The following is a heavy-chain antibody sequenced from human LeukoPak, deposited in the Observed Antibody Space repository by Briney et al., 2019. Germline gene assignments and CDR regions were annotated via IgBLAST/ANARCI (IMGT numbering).Heavy chain of an antibody. D-gene: IGHD3-22*01. Sequence: PGGSLRLSCAASGFTFSSYAMSWVRQAPGKGLEWVSAISGSGGSTYYADSVKGRFTTSRDNSKNTLYLQMNSLRAEDTAVYYCARDRFNRDYYDSSGYYSGMDVWGQGTTVTVSS. J-gene: IGHJ6*02. CDR3: ARDRFNRDYYDSSGYYSGMDV. CDR1: GFTFSSYA. V-gene: IGHV3-23*01. CDR2: ISGSGGST.